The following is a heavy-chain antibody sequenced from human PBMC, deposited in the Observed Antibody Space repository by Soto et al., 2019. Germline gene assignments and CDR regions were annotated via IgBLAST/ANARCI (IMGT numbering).Heavy chain of an antibody. J-gene: IGHJ5*02. CDR2: ISWNSGSI. CDR3: AKERDQNWFDP. Sequence: PGGSLRLSCAASGFTFDDYAMHWVRQAPGKGLEWVSGISWNSGSIGYADSVKGRFTISRDNAKNSLYLQMNSLRAEDTALYYCAKERDQNWFDPWGQGTLVTVSS. CDR1: GFTFDDYA. V-gene: IGHV3-9*01.